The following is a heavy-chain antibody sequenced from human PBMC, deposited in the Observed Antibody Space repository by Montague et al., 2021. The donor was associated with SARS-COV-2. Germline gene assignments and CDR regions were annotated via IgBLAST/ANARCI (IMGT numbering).Heavy chain of an antibody. CDR3: ARRITGSGNAFDI. Sequence: SETLSLTCTVPGGSVSRRSYHYGWLREPLGNGLEWLGRIHHSGRTYHNLPLKSRVTISVDTSKNHFSLKLSPVTAACTAVYYCARRITGSGNAFDIWGQGTMVTVFS. J-gene: IGHJ3*02. D-gene: IGHD3-10*01. CDR1: GGSVSRRSYH. V-gene: IGHV4-39*01. CDR2: IHHSGRT.